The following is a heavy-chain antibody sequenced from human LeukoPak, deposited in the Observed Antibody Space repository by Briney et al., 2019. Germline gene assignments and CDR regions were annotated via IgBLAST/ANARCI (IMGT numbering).Heavy chain of an antibody. CDR2: ISYDGSNK. CDR3: ASNSVVPRYYYYYGMDV. CDR1: GFTFSSYA. V-gene: IGHV3-30-3*01. D-gene: IGHD4-23*01. Sequence: PGGSLRLSCAASGFTFSSYAMHWVRQAPGKGLEWVAVISYDGSNKYYADSAKGRFTISRDNSKNTLYLQMNSLRAEDTAVYYCASNSVVPRYYYYYGMDVWGQGTTVTVSS. J-gene: IGHJ6*02.